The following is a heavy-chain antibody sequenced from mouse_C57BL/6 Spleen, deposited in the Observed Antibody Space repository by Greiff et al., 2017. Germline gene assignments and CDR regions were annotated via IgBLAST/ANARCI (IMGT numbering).Heavy chain of an antibody. CDR2: IRNKANGYTT. Sequence: EVNVVESGGGLVQPGGSLSLSCAASGFTFTDYYMSWVRQPPGKALEWLGFIRNKANGYTTEYSASVKGRFTISRDNSQSILYLQMNALRAEDSATYYCARSRWSSAMDYWGQGTSVTVSS. CDR1: GFTFTDYY. J-gene: IGHJ4*01. D-gene: IGHD2-3*01. V-gene: IGHV7-3*01. CDR3: ARSRWSSAMDY.